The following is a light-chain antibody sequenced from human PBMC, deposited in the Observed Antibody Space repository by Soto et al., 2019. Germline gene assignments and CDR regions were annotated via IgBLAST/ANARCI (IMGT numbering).Light chain of an antibody. Sequence: LTKHGYGSGAAGRSITINSKGTSRDVGGYNSVSWYQQHPGKAPKLMIYNVSNRPSGVSNRFSGSKSGNTASLTISGLQAEDEADYYCSSYTSSSTYVFGTGTKVTVL. J-gene: IGLJ1*01. CDR2: NVS. CDR3: SSYTSSSTYV. CDR1: SRDVGGYNS. V-gene: IGLV2-14*01.